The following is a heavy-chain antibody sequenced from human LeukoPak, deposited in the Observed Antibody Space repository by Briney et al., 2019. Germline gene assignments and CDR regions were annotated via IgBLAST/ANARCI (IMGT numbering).Heavy chain of an antibody. Sequence: SETLSLTCTVSGASISNTYYWGWIRQLPGKGLEWIGNLYNIGSITYKPSLKSRVTMSVDMSKNQFSLRLTSVTAADTAVYFCATNSTGSAFDFWGQGVLVTVSS. D-gene: IGHD2/OR15-2a*01. CDR2: LYNIGSI. CDR3: ATNSTGSAFDF. V-gene: IGHV4-61*05. CDR1: GASISNTYY. J-gene: IGHJ4*02.